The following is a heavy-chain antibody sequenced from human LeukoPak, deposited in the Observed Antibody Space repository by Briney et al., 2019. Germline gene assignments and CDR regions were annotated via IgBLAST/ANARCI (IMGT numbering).Heavy chain of an antibody. D-gene: IGHD2-8*01. V-gene: IGHV4-59*01. Sequence: SETLSLTCIVSGGAISSYYWSWIRQPPGKTLAWIGYVYYSGNTNYRPPLKSQLTISIDTSKNQFSLKLSSVTAADTAVYYCARVGNGHFDYWGQGTLVTVSS. CDR2: VYYSGNT. CDR3: ARVGNGHFDY. J-gene: IGHJ4*02. CDR1: GGAISSYY.